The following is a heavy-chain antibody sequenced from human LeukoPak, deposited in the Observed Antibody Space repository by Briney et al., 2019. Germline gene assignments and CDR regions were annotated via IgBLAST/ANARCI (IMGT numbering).Heavy chain of an antibody. V-gene: IGHV3-7*04. Sequence: GGSLRLSCAASGFTFSSYWMSWVRQAPGEGLEWVAYIKADGSAKYYVDSMKGRFTISRDNAKNSLYLQRNSLRAEDTAVYYGARDSPGYGGYSYWGEGTLVTASS. CDR2: IKADGSAK. J-gene: IGHJ4*02. D-gene: IGHD5-12*01. CDR1: GFTFSSYW. CDR3: ARDSPGYGGYSY.